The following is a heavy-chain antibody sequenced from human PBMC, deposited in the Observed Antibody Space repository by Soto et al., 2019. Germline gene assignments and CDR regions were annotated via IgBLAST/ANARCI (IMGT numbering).Heavy chain of an antibody. J-gene: IGHJ4*02. Sequence: QVQLVESGGGVVQPGRSLRLSCAASGFTFSSYGMHWVRQAPGKGLEWVAVISYDGSNKYYADSVKGRFTISRDNSKNTLYLQMNSLRAEDPAVYYCAKDRTKAPEYWGQGTLVTVSS. CDR2: ISYDGSNK. CDR3: AKDRTKAPEY. V-gene: IGHV3-30*18. CDR1: GFTFSSYG.